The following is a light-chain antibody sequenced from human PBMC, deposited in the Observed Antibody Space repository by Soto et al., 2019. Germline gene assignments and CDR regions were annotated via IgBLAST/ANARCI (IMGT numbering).Light chain of an antibody. V-gene: IGLV2-8*01. Sequence: QSALTQPPSASGSPGQSVTISCTATSSDVGGYNYVSWYQQHPGKAPKLMIYEVSKRPSGVPDRFSGSKSGNTASLTVSGLQAEDEADYYCSSYAGSNNLVFGGGTKVTVI. CDR3: SSYAGSNNLV. CDR2: EVS. J-gene: IGLJ3*02. CDR1: SSDVGGYNY.